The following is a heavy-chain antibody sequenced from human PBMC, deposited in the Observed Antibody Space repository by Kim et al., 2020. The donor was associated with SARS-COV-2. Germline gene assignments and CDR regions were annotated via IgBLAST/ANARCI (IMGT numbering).Heavy chain of an antibody. Sequence: GGSLRLSCLASGFTFSNHGMSWVRQAPGKGLEWVSGISGGGDTTSYVDSVKGRFIISRDNSKNTLYLQMSSLRVEDTAIYFCANPRQPDFWGQGTLVTVS. CDR1: GFTFSNHG. D-gene: IGHD6-13*01. J-gene: IGHJ4*02. V-gene: IGHV3-23*01. CDR2: ISGGGDTT. CDR3: ANPRQPDF.